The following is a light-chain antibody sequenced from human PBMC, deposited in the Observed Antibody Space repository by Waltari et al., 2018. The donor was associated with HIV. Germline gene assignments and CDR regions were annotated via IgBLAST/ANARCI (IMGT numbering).Light chain of an antibody. J-gene: IGLJ1*01. CDR1: SSDVGSYNS. Sequence: QSALTQPASVSGSPGQSITISCTGASSDVGSYNSVSWYQQHPGKAPKLMIYDVSNRPSGVSNRFSGSKSGNTASLTISGLQADDEADYYCSSYTGSSTLGVFGTGTRVTVL. CDR2: DVS. V-gene: IGLV2-14*03. CDR3: SSYTGSSTLGV.